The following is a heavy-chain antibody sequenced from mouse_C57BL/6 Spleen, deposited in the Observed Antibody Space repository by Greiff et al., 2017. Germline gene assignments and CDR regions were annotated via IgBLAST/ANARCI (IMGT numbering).Heavy chain of an antibody. J-gene: IGHJ2*01. CDR3: ATITTVVATNYFDY. CDR1: GYTFTSYW. D-gene: IGHD1-1*01. V-gene: IGHV1-72*01. Sequence: QVQLQQPGAELVKPGASVKLSCKASGYTFTSYWMHWVKQRPGRGLEWIGRIDPNSGGTKYNEKFKSKATLTVYQPSSTAYMQLSSLTSEDSAVYYCATITTVVATNYFDYWGQGTTLTVSS. CDR2: IDPNSGGT.